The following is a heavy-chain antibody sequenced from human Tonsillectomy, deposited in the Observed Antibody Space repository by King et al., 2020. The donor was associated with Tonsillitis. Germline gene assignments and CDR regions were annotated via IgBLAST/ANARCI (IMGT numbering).Heavy chain of an antibody. Sequence: VQLVESGGGLIQPGGSLRLSCAASGFTVSTNYMNWVRQAPGKGLQWVSVIFSGGNTYYADSVKGRFTISRDYSKNTLYLQMDSLRAEDTAVYYCARARGAHYWGQGTLVTVSS. CDR1: GFTVSTNY. V-gene: IGHV3-53*01. CDR3: ARARGAHY. CDR2: IFSGGNT. J-gene: IGHJ4*02. D-gene: IGHD3-16*01.